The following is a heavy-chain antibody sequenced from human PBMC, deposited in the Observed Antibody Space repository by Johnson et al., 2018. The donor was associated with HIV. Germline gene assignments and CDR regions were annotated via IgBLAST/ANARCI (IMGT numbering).Heavy chain of an antibody. V-gene: IGHV3-NL1*01. D-gene: IGHD6-6*01. J-gene: IGHJ3*01. CDR3: AKGGKYSSHRDDGFDV. Sequence: VQLVESGGGVVQPGRSLRLSCAASGFTFSSYGMHWVRQAPGNGLEWVPGISWNSGSIDYADSVKGRFTISRDNAKNSLYLQMNSLRAEDTAVYYCAKGGKYSSHRDDGFDVWGQGTMVTVSS. CDR1: GFTFSSYG. CDR2: ISWNSGSI.